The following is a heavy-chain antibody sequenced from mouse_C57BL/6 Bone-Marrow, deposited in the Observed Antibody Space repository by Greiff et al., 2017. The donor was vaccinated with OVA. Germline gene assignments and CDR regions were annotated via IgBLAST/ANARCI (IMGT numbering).Heavy chain of an antibody. J-gene: IGHJ2*01. D-gene: IGHD3-2*02. V-gene: IGHV14-4*01. CDR2: IDPENGDT. CDR1: GFNIKDDY. CDR3: TTGTAQAFDY. Sequence: DVKLVESGAELVRPGASVKLSCTASGFNIKDDYMHWVKQRPEQGLEWIGWIDPENGDTEYASKFQGKATITADTSSNTAYLQLSSLTSEDTAVYYCTTGTAQAFDYWGQGTTLTVSS.